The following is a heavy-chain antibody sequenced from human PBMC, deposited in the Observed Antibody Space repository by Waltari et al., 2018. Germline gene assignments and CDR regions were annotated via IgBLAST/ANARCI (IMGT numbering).Heavy chain of an antibody. D-gene: IGHD4-17*01. J-gene: IGHJ3*02. Sequence: QLQLQESGSGLVKPSQTLSLTCDVSDGSISSGGYSWGWIRQPPGKGLEWIGYIYHVGITCFNPALNSLVTVSVDRSKHQSSLKLNSVTAADTAVYYCARGVTTVTTSDAFDIWGQWTMVTVSS. CDR1: DGSISSGGYS. CDR2: IYHVGIT. CDR3: ARGVTTVTTSDAFDI. V-gene: IGHV4-30-2*01.